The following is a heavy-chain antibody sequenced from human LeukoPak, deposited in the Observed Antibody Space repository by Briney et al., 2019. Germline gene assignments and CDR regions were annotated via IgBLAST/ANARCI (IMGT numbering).Heavy chain of an antibody. Sequence: GGSLRLSCAVSGFIFSNYEMNWVRQAPGKGLEWVAYISSTGNTIYYAESVKGRFTISRDDAKDSLYLQMNSLRAEDTAVYYCARERVSVVRGVIGYWGQGTLVTVSS. J-gene: IGHJ4*02. CDR1: GFIFSNYE. CDR2: ISSTGNTI. CDR3: ARERVSVVRGVIGY. V-gene: IGHV3-48*03. D-gene: IGHD3-10*01.